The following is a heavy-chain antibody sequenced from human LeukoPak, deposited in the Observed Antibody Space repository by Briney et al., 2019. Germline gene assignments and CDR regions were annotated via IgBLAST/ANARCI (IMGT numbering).Heavy chain of an antibody. CDR2: ISGSDSST. V-gene: IGHV3-23*01. CDR1: GFTFSDYA. D-gene: IGHD3-10*01. J-gene: IGHJ4*02. CDR3: AKHLWRDLLSFGEGYCFGS. Sequence: GGSLRLSCTASGFTFSDYAMSWVRQAPGKGLEWVSVISGSDSSTFYADSVKGRFTISRDNSKITLFLHMNTLRVEDTAIYYCAKHLWRDLLSFGEGYCFGSWGQGTLVTVSS.